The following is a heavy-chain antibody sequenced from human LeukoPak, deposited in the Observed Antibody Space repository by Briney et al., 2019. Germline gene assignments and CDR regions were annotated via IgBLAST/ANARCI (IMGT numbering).Heavy chain of an antibody. D-gene: IGHD3-22*01. V-gene: IGHV4-39*07. CDR1: GGSISTSNYY. CDR2: IFYSGST. Sequence: SETLSLTCTVSGGSISTSNYYWGWIRQPPGKGLEWIGNIFYSGSTYYSSSLRSRVTISLDTSRNQFSLKLNSVTAADTAVYYCARDPTYYYDSSGYYYGYLYNWFDPWGQGTLVTVSS. J-gene: IGHJ5*02. CDR3: ARDPTYYYDSSGYYYGYLYNWFDP.